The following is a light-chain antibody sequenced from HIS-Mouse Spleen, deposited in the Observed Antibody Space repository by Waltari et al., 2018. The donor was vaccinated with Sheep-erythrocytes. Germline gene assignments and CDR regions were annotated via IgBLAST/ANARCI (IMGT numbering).Light chain of an antibody. CDR1: QSISSY. CDR2: AAS. CDR3: QQSYSTPQFT. V-gene: IGKV1-39*01. Sequence: DIQMIQSPSSLSASVGDRVTITCRASQSISSYLNWYQQKPGKAPKPLIYAASSLQSGVPSRFSGSGSGTDFTLTISSLQPEDFATYYCQQSYSTPQFTFGPGTKVDIK. J-gene: IGKJ3*01.